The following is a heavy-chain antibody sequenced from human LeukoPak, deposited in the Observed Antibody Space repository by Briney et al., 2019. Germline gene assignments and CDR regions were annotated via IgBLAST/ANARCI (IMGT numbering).Heavy chain of an antibody. CDR2: IKQDGSEK. CDR1: GFIFNRYW. V-gene: IGHV3-7*02. J-gene: IGHJ4*02. Sequence: PGGSLRLSCAASGFIFNRYWMSWVRQAPGKGLEWVANIKQDGSEKNYVDPVKGRFTISRENAQNSLYLQMTNLRAGDTAMYYCARGMGSGSSSVFDFWGQGTLVTVSS. D-gene: IGHD3-10*01. CDR3: ARGMGSGSSSVFDF.